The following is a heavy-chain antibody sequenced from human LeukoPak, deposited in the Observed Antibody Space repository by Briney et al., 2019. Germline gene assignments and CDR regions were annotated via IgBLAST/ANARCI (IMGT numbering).Heavy chain of an antibody. Sequence: GRSLRLSCAASGFTFSSYGMHWVRQAPGKGLEWVAVISYDGSNKYYADSVKGRFTISRDNSKNTLYLQMNSLRAEDTAVYYCAKDPKSAVAEEMDYFDYWGQGTLVTVSS. CDR3: AKDPKSAVAEEMDYFDY. CDR2: ISYDGSNK. J-gene: IGHJ4*02. D-gene: IGHD6-19*01. V-gene: IGHV3-30*18. CDR1: GFTFSSYG.